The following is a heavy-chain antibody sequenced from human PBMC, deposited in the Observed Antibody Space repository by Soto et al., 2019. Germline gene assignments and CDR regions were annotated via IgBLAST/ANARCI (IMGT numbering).Heavy chain of an antibody. J-gene: IGHJ4*02. D-gene: IGHD3-16*02. Sequence: QITLKESGPTLVKPTQTLTLTCTFSGFSLSTSGVGVGWIRQPPGKALEWLALIYWDDDKRYSPSLKSRLTIAQDASKHQVVLPMTNLDPVDTAPYYCALLRGSYRRYYFDSWGQGTLVTVSS. CDR3: ALLRGSYRRYYFDS. V-gene: IGHV2-5*02. CDR2: IYWDDDK. CDR1: GFSLSTSGVG.